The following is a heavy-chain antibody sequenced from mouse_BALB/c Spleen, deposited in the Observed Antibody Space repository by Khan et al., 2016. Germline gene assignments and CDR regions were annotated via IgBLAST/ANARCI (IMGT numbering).Heavy chain of an antibody. Sequence: EMQLQESGPSLVTPSQTLSLTCSVTGDSITSGYWNWIRKFPGNKLEYMGYISYSGTTYYNPSLKSRISITRDTSKNQYNLQLNSVTTEDTTTYYCARSSTASYYAMDYWGQGTSVTVSS. CDR2: ISYSGTT. V-gene: IGHV3-8*02. D-gene: IGHD1-2*01. CDR3: ARSSTASYYAMDY. J-gene: IGHJ4*01. CDR1: GDSITSGY.